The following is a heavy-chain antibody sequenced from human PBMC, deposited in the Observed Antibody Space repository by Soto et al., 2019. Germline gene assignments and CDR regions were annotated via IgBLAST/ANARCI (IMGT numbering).Heavy chain of an antibody. Sequence: GGSLRLSCAASGFSFSTYGMHWVRQAPGKGPECVAVIWFDGSNKQYADSVKGRFTISRDNSKSTLYLQMNSLIVEDTAVYYCARDNSDSGGYYYFDYWGQGTLVTVSS. D-gene: IGHD3-22*01. CDR3: ARDNSDSGGYYYFDY. CDR2: IWFDGSNK. V-gene: IGHV3-33*01. CDR1: GFSFSTYG. J-gene: IGHJ4*02.